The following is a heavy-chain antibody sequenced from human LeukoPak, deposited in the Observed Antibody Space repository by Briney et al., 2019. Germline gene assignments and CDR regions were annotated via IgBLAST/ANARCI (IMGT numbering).Heavy chain of an antibody. J-gene: IGHJ3*02. CDR3: ARARRRDAFDI. CDR2: IYYSGST. Sequence: PSETLSLTCTVSGGSIRSYYWSWIRQPPGKGLEWIGYIYYSGSTNYNPSLKSRVTISVDTSKNQFSLKLSSVTAADTAVYYCARARRRDAFDIWGQGTMVTVSS. V-gene: IGHV4-59*01. CDR1: GGSIRSYY.